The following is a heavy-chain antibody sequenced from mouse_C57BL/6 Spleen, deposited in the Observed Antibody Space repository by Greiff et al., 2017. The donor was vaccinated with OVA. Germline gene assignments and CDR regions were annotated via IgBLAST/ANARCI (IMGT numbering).Heavy chain of an antibody. CDR3: ATWEYGNEGWFDY. D-gene: IGHD2-1*01. Sequence: QVQLQQPGTELVKPGASVKLSCKASGYTFTSYWMHWVKQRPGQGLEWIGDINPSNSGTNYNEKFKSKATLTVDKSSSTAYRQLSSLTSEDSAVYYGATWEYGNEGWFDYWGQGTLVTVSA. V-gene: IGHV1-53*01. J-gene: IGHJ3*01. CDR1: GYTFTSYW. CDR2: INPSNSGT.